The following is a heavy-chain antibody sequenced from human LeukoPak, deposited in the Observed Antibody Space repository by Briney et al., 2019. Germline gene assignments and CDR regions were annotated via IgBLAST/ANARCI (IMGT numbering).Heavy chain of an antibody. D-gene: IGHD6-19*01. CDR2: IKPDGTEK. CDR3: ARGDSIGWAF. Sequence: GGSLRLSCAASGFTFSSYWMSWVRQAPGKGLEWVANIKPDGTEKYYVDSVKGRFTIFRDNAENSMSLQMNSLRADDTAVYYCARGDSIGWAFGGQGTLVTVSS. J-gene: IGHJ4*02. CDR1: GFTFSSYW. V-gene: IGHV3-7*01.